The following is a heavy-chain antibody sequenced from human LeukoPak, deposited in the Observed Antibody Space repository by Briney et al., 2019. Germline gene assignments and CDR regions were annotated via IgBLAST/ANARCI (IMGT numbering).Heavy chain of an antibody. V-gene: IGHV3-30-3*01. D-gene: IGHD3-22*01. CDR2: ISYDGSNK. CDR3: AREGYDSSGYHPGY. Sequence: GGSLRLSCAASGFTFSSYAMHWVRQAPGKGLEWVAVISYDGSNKYYADSVKGRFTISRDNSKNTLYLQMNSLRAEDTAVYYCAREGYDSSGYHPGYWGQGTLVTVSS. CDR1: GFTFSSYA. J-gene: IGHJ4*02.